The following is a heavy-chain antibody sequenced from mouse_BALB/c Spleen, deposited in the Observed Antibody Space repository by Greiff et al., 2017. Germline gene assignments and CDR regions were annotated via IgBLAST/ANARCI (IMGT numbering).Heavy chain of an antibody. Sequence: EVKLMESGGGLVKPGGSLKLSCAASGFTFSSYAMSWVRQSPEKRLEWVAEISSGGSYTYYPDTVTGRFTISRDNAKNTLYLEMSSLRSEDTAMYYCARVGTVYAMDYWGQGTSVTVSS. CDR1: GFTFSSYA. V-gene: IGHV5-9-4*01. D-gene: IGHD4-1*01. CDR2: ISSGGSYT. CDR3: ARVGTVYAMDY. J-gene: IGHJ4*01.